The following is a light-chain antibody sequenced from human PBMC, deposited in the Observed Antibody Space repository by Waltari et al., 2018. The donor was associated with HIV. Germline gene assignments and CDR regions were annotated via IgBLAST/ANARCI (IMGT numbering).Light chain of an antibody. J-gene: IGKJ4*01. CDR1: QSVSNN. V-gene: IGKV3D-15*01. CDR3: QQYNNWPPLT. CDR2: GAS. Sequence: EILMTQSPATLSVSPGERATLSCRTSQSVSNNLAWYQQGPGQAPRILIHGASTRATGIPARFSGSGSGTEFTLTISSLESEDFAVYYCQQYNNWPPLTFGGGTKVEIK.